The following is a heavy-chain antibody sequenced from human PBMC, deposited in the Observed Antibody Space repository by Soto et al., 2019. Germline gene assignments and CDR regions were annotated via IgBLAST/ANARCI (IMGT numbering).Heavy chain of an antibody. D-gene: IGHD1-26*01. CDR1: GVTFSNYA. Sequence: QVQLVQSGAEVKKPGSSVKVSCKASGVTFSNYAISWVRQAPGQGLEWMGGIIPKFGTANYAQKFQGRVTITADRSTSTASLDLSSLRSEDTAVYSCVRDAGIVGAEYGMDVW. V-gene: IGHV1-69*06. CDR2: IIPKFGTA. CDR3: VRDAGIVGAEYGMDV. J-gene: IGHJ6*01.